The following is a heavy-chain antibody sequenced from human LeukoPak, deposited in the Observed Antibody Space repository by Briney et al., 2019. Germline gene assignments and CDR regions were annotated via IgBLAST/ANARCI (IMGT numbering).Heavy chain of an antibody. CDR3: ATLGDTAMLVSYFDL. CDR2: ISGSGGST. D-gene: IGHD5-18*01. V-gene: IGHV3-23*01. CDR1: GFTFSSYA. J-gene: IGHJ2*01. Sequence: QPGGSLRLSCAASGFTFSSYAMSWLRQAPGKGLEWVSAISGSGGSTYHADSVKGRFTISRDNSKNALYLQMNSLRAEDTAVYYCATLGDTAMLVSYFDLWGRGTLVTVSS.